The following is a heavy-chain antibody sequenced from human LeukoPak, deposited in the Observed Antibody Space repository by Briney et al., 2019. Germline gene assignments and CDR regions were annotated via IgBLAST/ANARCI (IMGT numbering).Heavy chain of an antibody. D-gene: IGHD3-10*01. CDR2: IYSDGRT. J-gene: IGHJ4*02. Sequence: GGSLRLLRASSGLTESTNYMSWARHASAKGLEWVSVIYSDGRTYYADSGKGRFTISRDNSKNTLDLQMNSLRAEDTALYYCANGPSYYFVKYWGQGTLVTVSS. CDR3: ANGPSYYFVKY. CDR1: GLTESTNY. V-gene: IGHV3-53*01.